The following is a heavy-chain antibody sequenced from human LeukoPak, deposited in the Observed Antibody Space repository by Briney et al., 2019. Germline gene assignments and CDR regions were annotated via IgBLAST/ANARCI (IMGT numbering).Heavy chain of an antibody. J-gene: IGHJ4*02. CDR2: IDSGGITI. CDR3: ARDSVGDLLDY. D-gene: IGHD4-17*01. CDR1: GFPFSSYE. Sequence: PGGSLRLSCEGSGFPFSSYEMNWLRQPPGKGLECVSHIDSGGITIYYADSVKDRFTISRDNAKNSIYLQLDSVRCGHTSIYYCARDSVGDLLDYWGQGTPVTVSS. V-gene: IGHV3-48*03.